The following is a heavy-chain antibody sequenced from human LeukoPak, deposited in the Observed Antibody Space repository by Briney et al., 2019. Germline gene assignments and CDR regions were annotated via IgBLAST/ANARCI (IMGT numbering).Heavy chain of an antibody. CDR3: ARDAEYSSSRFLDY. D-gene: IGHD6-6*01. CDR1: RFIFSTYN. Sequence: GGSLRLSCAASRFIFSTYNMNWVRQAPGKGLEWVSDISSSSGTIYYADSVKGRFTISRDNAKDSLFLQMNSLRADDTAVYYCARDAEYSSSRFLDYWGQGTLVTVSS. CDR2: ISSSSGTI. V-gene: IGHV3-48*01. J-gene: IGHJ4*02.